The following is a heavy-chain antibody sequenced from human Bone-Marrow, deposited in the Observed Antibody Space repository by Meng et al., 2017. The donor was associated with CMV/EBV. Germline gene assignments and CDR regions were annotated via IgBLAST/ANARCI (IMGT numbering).Heavy chain of an antibody. CDR3: AREWVTTSAYGMDV. D-gene: IGHD4-11*01. V-gene: IGHV3-48*03. J-gene: IGHJ6*02. Sequence: GESLKISCAASGFTFSSYEMNWVRQAPGKGLEWVSYISSSGSTIYYADSVKGRFTISRDNAKNSLYLQMNSLRAEDTAVYYCAREWVTTSAYGMDVWGQGTTVTVSS. CDR1: GFTFSSYE. CDR2: ISSSGSTI.